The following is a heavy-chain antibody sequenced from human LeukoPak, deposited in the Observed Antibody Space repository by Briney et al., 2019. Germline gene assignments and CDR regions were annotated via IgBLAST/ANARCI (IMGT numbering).Heavy chain of an antibody. V-gene: IGHV3-74*01. J-gene: IGHJ4*02. CDR1: GFTFNTYW. CDR3: ARDIYFYGDYVIDY. Sequence: GGSLRLSCAASGFTFNTYWMHWVRHAPGKGVVWVSPINPDGTVTTYADSVKGRFTISRDNAKNTLYLQMNSLRAEDTAVYYCARDIYFYGDYVIDYWGQGTLVTVSS. CDR2: INPDGTVT. D-gene: IGHD4-17*01.